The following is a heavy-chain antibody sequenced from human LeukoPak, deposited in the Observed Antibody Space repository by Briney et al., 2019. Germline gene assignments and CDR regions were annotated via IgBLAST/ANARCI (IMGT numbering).Heavy chain of an antibody. CDR1: GGSFSGYY. J-gene: IGHJ6*03. CDR3: ARGATPIWYQLPYPQNYCYYCYMDV. Sequence: SVTLCRTCAVYGGSFSGYYWSWIRQPPGKGLEWIGEINHSGSTNYNPSLTSRVTISLVSYKNQFSLKLSSVKAADTAVYYCARGATPIWYQLPYPQNYCYYCYMDVWGKGTTVTVSS. D-gene: IGHD2-2*01. V-gene: IGHV4-34*01. CDR2: INHSGST.